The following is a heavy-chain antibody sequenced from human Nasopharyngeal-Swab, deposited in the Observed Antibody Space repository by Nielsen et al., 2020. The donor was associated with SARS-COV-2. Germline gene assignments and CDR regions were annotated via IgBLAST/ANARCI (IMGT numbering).Heavy chain of an antibody. CDR3: AADGFSLYYFDY. D-gene: IGHD2-8*01. CDR1: GFTFTSSA. CDR2: IVVGSGNT. J-gene: IGHJ4*02. V-gene: IGHV1-58*01. Sequence: SVKVSCKASGFTFTSSAVQWVRQVRGQRLEWIGWIVVGSGNTNYAQKFQERVTITRDMSTSTAYMELSSLRSEDTAVYYCAADGFSLYYFDYWGQGTLVTVSS.